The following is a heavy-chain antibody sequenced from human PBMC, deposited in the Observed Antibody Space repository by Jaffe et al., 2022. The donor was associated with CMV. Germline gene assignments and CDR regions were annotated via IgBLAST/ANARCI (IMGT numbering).Heavy chain of an antibody. CDR3: ARAPYDFWSGYYYFDY. J-gene: IGHJ4*02. CDR1: GFTFSSYE. Sequence: EVQLVESGGGLVQPGGSLRLSCAASGFTFSSYEMNWVRQAPGKGLEWVSYISSSGSTIYYADSVKGRFTISRDNAKNSLYLQMNSLRAEDTAVYYCARAPYDFWSGYYYFDYWGQGTLVTVSS. CDR2: ISSSGSTI. D-gene: IGHD3-3*01. V-gene: IGHV3-48*03.